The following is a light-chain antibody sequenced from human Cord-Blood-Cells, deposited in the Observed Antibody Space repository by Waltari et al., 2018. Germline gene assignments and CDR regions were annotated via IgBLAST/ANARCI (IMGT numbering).Light chain of an antibody. CDR3: QSYDSSLSVV. CDR1: SSNIGAGYD. J-gene: IGLJ2*01. CDR2: GNS. V-gene: IGLV1-40*01. Sequence: QSVLTQPPSVSGAPGQRVTISCTGSSSNIGAGYDVHWCQQLPGTAPKRLIYGNSKRPSGVPDRFSGSKSGTSASLAITGLQAEDEADYYCQSYDSSLSVVFGGGTKLTVL.